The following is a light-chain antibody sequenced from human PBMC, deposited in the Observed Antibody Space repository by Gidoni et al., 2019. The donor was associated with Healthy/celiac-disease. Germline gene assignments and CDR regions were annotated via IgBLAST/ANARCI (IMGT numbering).Light chain of an antibody. J-gene: IGKJ4*01. CDR3: MQARQTPLT. CDR2: LGS. Sequence: VMTQSPLSLPVTPGEPASISCRSSQSLLQSNGYNYLDWYLQKPGQSPQLLIYLGSNRASGVPDRFSGSGSGTDFTLKISRVEAEDVGVYYCMQARQTPLTFXGXTKVEIK. CDR1: QSLLQSNGYNY. V-gene: IGKV2-28*01.